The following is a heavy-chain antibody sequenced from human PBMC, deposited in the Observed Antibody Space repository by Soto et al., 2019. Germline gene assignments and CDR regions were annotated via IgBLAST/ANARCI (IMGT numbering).Heavy chain of an antibody. CDR1: GFTFSSYA. J-gene: IGHJ4*02. D-gene: IGHD1-1*01. Sequence: EVQLLESGGGLVQPGGSLRLSCAASGFTFSSYAMNWVHLAPGKGLEWVSVISGSGGSTYYADSVKGRFTISRDNSKNTLYLQMNSLRAEDTAVYYCAKRATGTYFDYWGQGTLVTVSS. CDR2: ISGSGGST. CDR3: AKRATGTYFDY. V-gene: IGHV3-23*01.